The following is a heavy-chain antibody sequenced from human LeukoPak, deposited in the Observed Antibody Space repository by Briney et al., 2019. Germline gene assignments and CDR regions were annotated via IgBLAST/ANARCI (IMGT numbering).Heavy chain of an antibody. CDR3: AREVDSSSWYGDYYHYYMDV. Sequence: AETLSLTCAVYGGSFSGYYWTWIRQPPGKGLEWIGEINHSGSTSYNPSLKSRVTISVDTSKNQFSLKLRSVTAADTAVYYCAREVDSSSWYGDYYHYYMDVWGKGTTVTVSS. CDR1: GGSFSGYY. V-gene: IGHV4-34*01. J-gene: IGHJ6*03. D-gene: IGHD6-13*01. CDR2: INHSGST.